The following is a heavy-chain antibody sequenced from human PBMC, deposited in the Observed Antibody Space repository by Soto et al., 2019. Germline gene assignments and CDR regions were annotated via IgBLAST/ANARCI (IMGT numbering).Heavy chain of an antibody. Sequence: QVQSVQSGAEVKKPGASVRLSCKPSGYTLPNYSIQWVRQAAGQGLQSLGWINPGSGYTEYSQRFQGRVTLSRDNSASTFYMDLTSLTSEDTAVYFCTRDLNGGNPFDYWGQGTLVTVSS. D-gene: IGHD2-8*01. CDR2: INPGSGYT. V-gene: IGHV1-3*01. CDR3: TRDLNGGNPFDY. J-gene: IGHJ4*02. CDR1: GYTLPNYS.